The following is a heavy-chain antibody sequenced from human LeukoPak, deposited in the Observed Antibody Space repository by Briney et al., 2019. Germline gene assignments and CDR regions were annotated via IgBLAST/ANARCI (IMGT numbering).Heavy chain of an antibody. Sequence: PGGSLRLSCAASGFTFSAYSMNWVRQAPGKGLEWVSYISSSSSTISYADSVKGRFTISRDNAKNSLYLQMNSLRDEDTAVYYCASQLVFRSPFDYWGQGTLVTVSS. CDR3: ASQLVFRSPFDY. V-gene: IGHV3-48*02. CDR1: GFTFSAYS. CDR2: ISSSSSTI. J-gene: IGHJ4*02.